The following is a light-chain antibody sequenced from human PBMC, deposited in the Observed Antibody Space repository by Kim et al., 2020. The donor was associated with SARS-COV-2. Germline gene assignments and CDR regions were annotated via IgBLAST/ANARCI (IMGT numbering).Light chain of an antibody. CDR3: QQYSNWKT. J-gene: IGKJ1*01. CDR2: GAS. CDR1: QSVSSK. V-gene: IGKV3-15*01. Sequence: SVSPGERAPPSCRASQSVSSKLAWYQQKPGQAPRLLISGASTRATGIPARFSGSGSGTEFTLTINSLQSEDFAVYYCQQYSNWKTFGQGTKVEIK.